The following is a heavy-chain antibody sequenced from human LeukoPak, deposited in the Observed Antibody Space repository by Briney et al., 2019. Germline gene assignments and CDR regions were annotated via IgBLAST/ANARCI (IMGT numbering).Heavy chain of an antibody. CDR1: GYTFTSYG. V-gene: IGHV1-18*01. CDR2: ISADNGNT. J-gene: IGHJ5*02. CDR3: ARGDIVVVVAASKADCFEL. D-gene: IGHD2-15*01. Sequence: ASVKVSCKASGYTFTSYGISGVRQAPGQGLEWMGSISADNGNTNYAQTLQGRVTMTTDTPTTTAYIELRSVRPDTTPVYSCARGDIVVVVAASKADCFELWGQGTVVTVSS.